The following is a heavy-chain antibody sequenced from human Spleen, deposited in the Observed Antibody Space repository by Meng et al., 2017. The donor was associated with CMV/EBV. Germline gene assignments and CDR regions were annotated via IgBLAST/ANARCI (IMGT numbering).Heavy chain of an antibody. V-gene: IGHV3-43D*03. CDR2: ITWDGGST. CDR1: GFTFDDYA. Sequence: GGSLRLSCAASGFTFDDYAMHWVRQAPGKGLEWVSLITWDGGSTYYADSVKGRFTISRDNYNNSLYLQMNSLRAEDTALYYCAKGGPEIRSSGSYYSDAFDIWGQGTMVTVSS. D-gene: IGHD1-26*01. CDR3: AKGGPEIRSSGSYYSDAFDI. J-gene: IGHJ3*02.